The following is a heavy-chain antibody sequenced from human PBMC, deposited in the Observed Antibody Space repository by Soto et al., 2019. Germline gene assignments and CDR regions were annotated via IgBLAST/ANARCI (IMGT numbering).Heavy chain of an antibody. V-gene: IGHV1-18*01. CDR1: GYTFTSYG. J-gene: IGHJ5*02. CDR3: ARDGDRAGLKQYTNSGDWFDP. CDR2: ISAYNGNT. Sequence: QVQLVQSGAEVKKPGASVKVSCKASGYTFTSYGISWVRQAPGQGLEWMGWISAYNGNTNYAQKLQGRVTMTTDTSTSTAYMELRSLRSDDTAVYYCARDGDRAGLKQYTNSGDWFDPWGQGTLVTVSS. D-gene: IGHD1-26*01.